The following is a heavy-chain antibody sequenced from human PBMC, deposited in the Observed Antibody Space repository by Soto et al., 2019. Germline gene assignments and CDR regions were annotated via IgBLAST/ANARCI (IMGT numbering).Heavy chain of an antibody. CDR1: GFTFSDYY. D-gene: IGHD2-15*01. CDR3: ASGVAASHFFYYYMDV. V-gene: IGHV3-11*01. Sequence: PGESLRLSCAASGFTFSDYYMSWIRQAPGKGLEWVSYISGSGSTIYYADSVKGRFTISRDNAKNSLHLQMNSLRAEDTAVYYCASGVAASHFFYYYMDVWGKGTTVTVSS. CDR2: ISGSGSTI. J-gene: IGHJ6*03.